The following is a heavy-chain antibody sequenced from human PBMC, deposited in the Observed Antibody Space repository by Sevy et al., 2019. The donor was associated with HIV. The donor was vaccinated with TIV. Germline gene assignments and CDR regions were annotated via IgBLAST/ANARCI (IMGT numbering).Heavy chain of an antibody. V-gene: IGHV3-23*01. J-gene: IGHJ6*03. CDR1: GFTFSSYA. D-gene: IGHD3-10*01. CDR3: AKILGSYGSGSYFVGKAPNYYYYYMDV. CDR2: ISGSGGST. Sequence: GGSLRLSCAASGFTFSSYAMSWVRQAPGKGLEWVSAISGSGGSTYYADTVKGRFTISRDNSKNTLYLKMNSLRAEDTAVYYCAKILGSYGSGSYFVGKAPNYYYYYMDVWGKGTTVTVSS.